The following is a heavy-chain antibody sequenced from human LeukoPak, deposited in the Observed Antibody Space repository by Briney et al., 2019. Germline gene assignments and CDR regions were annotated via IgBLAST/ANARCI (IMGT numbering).Heavy chain of an antibody. Sequence: GGSLRLSCAASGFTFSNYWMTWVRQAPGKGLEWVANIEQDGSEKYYADSVKGRFTISRDNAKNSLYLQMNSLRAEDTAVYYCARSETTYYYDSSVFYYYYGMDVWGQGTTVTVSS. CDR1: GFTFSNYW. D-gene: IGHD3-22*01. V-gene: IGHV3-7*01. J-gene: IGHJ6*02. CDR2: IEQDGSEK. CDR3: ARSETTYYYDSSVFYYYYGMDV.